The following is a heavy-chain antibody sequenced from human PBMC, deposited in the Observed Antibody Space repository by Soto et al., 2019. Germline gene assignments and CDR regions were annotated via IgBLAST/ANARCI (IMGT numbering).Heavy chain of an antibody. J-gene: IGHJ4*02. CDR1: GGSTNSRSDY. CDR3: ARQPRGPGYGERGLYFDY. Sequence: SETLSLTCTVSGGSTNSRSDYWGWIRQPPGKGLEWIGSVYYSGSTHDNPSLQSRVTISVDTSRNQFSLNLISVTAADTAVYFCARQPRGPGYGERGLYFDYWGQGTLVTAPQ. CDR2: VYYSGST. V-gene: IGHV4-39*01. D-gene: IGHD3-16*01.